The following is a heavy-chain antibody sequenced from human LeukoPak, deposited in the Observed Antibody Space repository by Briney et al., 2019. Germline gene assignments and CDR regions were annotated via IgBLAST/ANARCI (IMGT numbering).Heavy chain of an antibody. D-gene: IGHD2-2*01. J-gene: IGHJ4*02. CDR3: ATDIVVVPAAMWQGGYFDY. Sequence: PGGSLRLSCAASGFTFSSYEMNWVRQAPGKGLEWVSYISSSGSTIYYADSVKGRFTISRDNAKNSLYLQMNSLRAEDTAVYYCATDIVVVPAAMWQGGYFDYWGQGTLVTVSS. V-gene: IGHV3-48*03. CDR1: GFTFSSYE. CDR2: ISSSGSTI.